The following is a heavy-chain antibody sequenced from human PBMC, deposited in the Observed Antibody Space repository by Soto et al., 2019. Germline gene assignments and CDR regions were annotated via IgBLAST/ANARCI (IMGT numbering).Heavy chain of an antibody. CDR3: AKDWAXYSSGWRYYYYYYGMDV. J-gene: IGHJ6*02. V-gene: IGHV3-30*18. Sequence: GGSLRLSCAASGFTFSSYAMHWVRQAPGKGLERVAVISYDGSDKYYADSVKGRFTISRDNSKNTLYLQMNSLRAEDTAVYYSAKDWAXYSSGWRYYYYYYGMDVWGQGTTVTVSS. D-gene: IGHD6-19*01. CDR2: ISYDGSDK. CDR1: GFTFSSYA.